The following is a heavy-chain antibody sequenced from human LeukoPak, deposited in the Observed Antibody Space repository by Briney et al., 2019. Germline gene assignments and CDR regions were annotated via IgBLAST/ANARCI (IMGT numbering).Heavy chain of an antibody. Sequence: PSETLSLTCAVYGGSFSGYYWSWIRQPPGKGLEWIGEISHSGSTNYNPSLKSRVTISVDTSKNQFSPKLSSVTAADTAVYYCARTTSGYWGQGTLVTVSS. V-gene: IGHV4-34*01. CDR2: ISHSGST. J-gene: IGHJ4*02. CDR1: GGSFSGYY. D-gene: IGHD1-14*01. CDR3: ARTTSGY.